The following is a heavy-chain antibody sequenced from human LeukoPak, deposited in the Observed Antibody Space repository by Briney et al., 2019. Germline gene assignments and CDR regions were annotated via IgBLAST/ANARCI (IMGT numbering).Heavy chain of an antibody. V-gene: IGHV3-30*02. CDR3: AKASSDYVWGTYRPFDY. CDR2: IRYDGISK. Sequence: PGGSLRLSCAASGFTFSSYGMHWVRQAPGKGLEWVAFIRYDGISKYYADSVKGRFTISRDNSKNTLYLQMNSLRAEDTAVYYCAKASSDYVWGTYRPFDYWGQGTLVTVSS. CDR1: GFTFSSYG. D-gene: IGHD3-16*02. J-gene: IGHJ4*02.